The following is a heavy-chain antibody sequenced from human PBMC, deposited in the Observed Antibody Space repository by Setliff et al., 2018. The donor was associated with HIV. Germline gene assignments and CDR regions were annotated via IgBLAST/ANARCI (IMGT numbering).Heavy chain of an antibody. D-gene: IGHD4-17*01. CDR1: GGSISSYY. J-gene: IGHJ4*02. CDR2: IYYTGST. Sequence: SETLSLTCTVSGGSISSYYWSWIRQPPGKRLEWIGYIYYTGSTKYNPSLKGRVTISVDTSKNQFSLKLTSVTAADTAMYYCASFFVTTVTNQDYWGQGTPVTVSS. V-gene: IGHV4-59*12. CDR3: ASFFVTTVTNQDY.